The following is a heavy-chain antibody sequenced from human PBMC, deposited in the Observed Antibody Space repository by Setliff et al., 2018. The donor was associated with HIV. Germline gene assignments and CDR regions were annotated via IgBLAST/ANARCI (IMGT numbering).Heavy chain of an antibody. CDR3: ARGRGGDYYFMDV. D-gene: IGHD4-17*01. V-gene: IGHV3-11*01. Sequence: GGSLRLSCAASGFTFSDYWMTWVRQAPGKGLEWVSYISTTGSTIYYADSVKGRFTISRDNAKNSLYLQMRSLRLEDTALYYCARGRGGDYYFMDVWGEGTTVTVSS. CDR1: GFTFSDYW. CDR2: ISTTGSTI. J-gene: IGHJ6*03.